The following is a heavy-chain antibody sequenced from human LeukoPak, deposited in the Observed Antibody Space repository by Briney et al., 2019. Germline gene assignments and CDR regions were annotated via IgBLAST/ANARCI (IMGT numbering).Heavy chain of an antibody. CDR1: GYTFTSYG. CDR3: ARSWVAGYGTVLDY. J-gene: IGHJ4*02. V-gene: IGHV1-18*01. D-gene: IGHD6-19*01. CDR2: ISGFNGNT. Sequence: ASVKVSCKASGYTFTSYGISWVRQAPGQGLEWMGWISGFNGNTNYAQKLQGRVIMTTDTSTSTVYMELRSLRSDDTAMYYCARSWVAGYGTVLDYWGQGTLVSVSS.